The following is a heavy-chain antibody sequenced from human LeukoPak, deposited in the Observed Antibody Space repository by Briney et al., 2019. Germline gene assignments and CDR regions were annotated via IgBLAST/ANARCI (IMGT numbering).Heavy chain of an antibody. CDR2: INPNSGGS. Sequence: GASVKVSCKASGYTFTGYYMHWVRQAPGQGLEWMGWINPNSGGSNYAQKFQGRVTMTRDTSISTAYMELSRLRSDDTAVFYCARDFEATVDYWGQGTLVTVSS. CDR3: ARDFEATVDY. CDR1: GYTFTGYY. V-gene: IGHV1-2*02. D-gene: IGHD5-12*01. J-gene: IGHJ4*02.